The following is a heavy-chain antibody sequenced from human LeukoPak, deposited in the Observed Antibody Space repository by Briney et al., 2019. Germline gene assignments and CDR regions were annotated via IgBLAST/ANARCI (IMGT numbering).Heavy chain of an antibody. J-gene: IGHJ2*01. CDR2: IYYSGST. Sequence: PSETLSLTCTVSGGSISSYYWSWIRQPPGKGLEWIGYIYYSGSTNYNPSLKSRVTISVDTSKNQFSLKLSSMTAADTAVYYCAGTPLRYFDWLSSRGGRPRSYWYFDLWGRGTLVTVSA. D-gene: IGHD3-9*01. V-gene: IGHV4-59*01. CDR1: GGSISSYY. CDR3: AGTPLRYFDWLSSRGGRPRSYWYFDL.